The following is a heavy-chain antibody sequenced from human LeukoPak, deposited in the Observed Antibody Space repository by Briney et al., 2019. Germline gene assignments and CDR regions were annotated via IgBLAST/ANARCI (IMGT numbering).Heavy chain of an antibody. CDR2: NIPIFGTG. V-gene: IGHV1-69*05. D-gene: IGHD3-10*01. J-gene: IGHJ3*02. Sequence: SVKLSCKASGGTFSSYAISRVRQAPGPRLKCRGGNIPIFGTGNYAQKFQGRVTITTDESTSTAYVELSSLRSEDTAVYYCAIQGDLWRPIDAFDIWGQGTMVTVSS. CDR3: AIQGDLWRPIDAFDI. CDR1: GGTFSSYA.